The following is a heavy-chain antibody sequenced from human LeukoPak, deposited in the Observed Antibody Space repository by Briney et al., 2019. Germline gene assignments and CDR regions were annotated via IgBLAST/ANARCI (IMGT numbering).Heavy chain of an antibody. CDR2: IFFTGKT. J-gene: IGHJ3*01. CDR1: GFTVTNRY. V-gene: IGHV3-53*01. Sequence: GGSLRLSCAVSGFTVTNRYMTWVRQAPGKGLEWVSIIFFTGKTYYGDSLGGRFTVSRDMSKNSVYLQMNNLRVEDTAVYYCARADFAGYLHAFDLWGQGTVVTVSS. D-gene: IGHD5-12*01. CDR3: ARADFAGYLHAFDL.